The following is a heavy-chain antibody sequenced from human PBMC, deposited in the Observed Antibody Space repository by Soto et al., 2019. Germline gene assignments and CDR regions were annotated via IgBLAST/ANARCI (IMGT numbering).Heavy chain of an antibody. CDR3: ARALLWFGELLPPYNWFDP. CDR1: GGSISSGGYY. Sequence: PSETLSLTCTVSGGSISSGGYYWSWIRQHPGKGLEWIGYIYYSGSTYYNPSLKSRVTISVDTSKNQFSLKLSSVTAADTAVYYCARALLWFGELLPPYNWFDPWGQGTLVTVSS. J-gene: IGHJ5*02. V-gene: IGHV4-31*03. D-gene: IGHD3-10*01. CDR2: IYYSGST.